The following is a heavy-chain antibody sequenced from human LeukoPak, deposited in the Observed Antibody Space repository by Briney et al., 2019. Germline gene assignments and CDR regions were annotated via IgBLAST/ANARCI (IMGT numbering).Heavy chain of an antibody. CDR2: INGDGSST. CDR1: GFTFSSYW. V-gene: IGHV3-74*01. Sequence: GGSLRLSCAASGFTFSSYWMHWVRQAPGKGLVWVSRINGDGSSTAYADSVKGRFTISRDNSKNTLYLQMNSLRAEDTAMYYCARDNGWPGYFQLWGQGTLVTVSS. D-gene: IGHD2-15*01. J-gene: IGHJ1*01. CDR3: ARDNGWPGYFQL.